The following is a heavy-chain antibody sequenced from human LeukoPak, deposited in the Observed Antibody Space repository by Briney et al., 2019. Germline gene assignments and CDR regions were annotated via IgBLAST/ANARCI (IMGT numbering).Heavy chain of an antibody. CDR2: ISSTGGST. J-gene: IGHJ4*02. D-gene: IGHD1-20*01. Sequence: GGSLRLSCAASGFTFSNYAMSWVRQAPGKGLESVSAISSTGGSTYSADAVKGRFTISRDNSKNTLYLQMNSLRADDTALYYCAKHFAWNNWPYDYWRQGTLVTVSS. CDR3: AKHFAWNNWPYDY. V-gene: IGHV3-23*01. CDR1: GFTFSNYA.